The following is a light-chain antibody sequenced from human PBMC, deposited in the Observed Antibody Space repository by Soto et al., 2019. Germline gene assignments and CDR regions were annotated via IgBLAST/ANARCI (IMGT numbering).Light chain of an antibody. CDR1: SSNIGSNT. CDR2: SNS. J-gene: IGLJ3*02. CDR3: AAWDDSLNAVV. Sequence: QLVLTQPPSASGTPGQRVTISCSGSSSNIGSNTVHWYQQLPGTAPKLLIYSNSQRPSGVPDRFSASKSGTSASLAISGLQSEDEADYYCAAWDDSLNAVVFGGGTKLTVL. V-gene: IGLV1-44*01.